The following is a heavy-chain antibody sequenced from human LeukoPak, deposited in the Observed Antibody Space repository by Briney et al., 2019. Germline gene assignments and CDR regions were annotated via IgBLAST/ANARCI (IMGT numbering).Heavy chain of an antibody. D-gene: IGHD6-19*01. CDR2: ISGSGGSA. Sequence: AGGSLRLSCAASGFTFSSYAMSWVRQAPGKGLEWVSAISGSGGSAYYADSVKGRFTISRDNSKNTLYLQMNSLRAEDTAVYYCAKPPPHRGSGWLTDAFDIWGQGTMVTVSS. CDR3: AKPPPHRGSGWLTDAFDI. J-gene: IGHJ3*02. V-gene: IGHV3-23*01. CDR1: GFTFSSYA.